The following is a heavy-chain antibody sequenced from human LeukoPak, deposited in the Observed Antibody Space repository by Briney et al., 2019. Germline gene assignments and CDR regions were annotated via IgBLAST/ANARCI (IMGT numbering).Heavy chain of an antibody. V-gene: IGHV3-7*05. CDR3: ARAPGGVARGNYFDL. CDR2: IKQDESEK. D-gene: IGHD3-10*01. CDR1: GFTLSNYW. J-gene: IGHJ4*02. Sequence: GGSLRLSCTASGFTLSNYWMSWVRQTPEKGLEWVANIKQDESEKVYVDSVKGRFTISRDNAKSSLYLQMSGLRADDTAVYYCARAPGGVARGNYFDLWGQGTLVTVSS.